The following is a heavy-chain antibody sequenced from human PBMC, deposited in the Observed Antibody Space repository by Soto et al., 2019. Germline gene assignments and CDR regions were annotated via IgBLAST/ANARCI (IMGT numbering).Heavy chain of an antibody. D-gene: IGHD1-1*01. J-gene: IGHJ5*02. CDR1: GASISGYY. CDR2: IYATGTT. Sequence: PSETLSLTCTVSGASISGYYWSWIRKSAGKGLEWIGRIYATGTTDYNPSLKSRVMMSVDTSKKQFSLKLRSVTAADTAVYYCVRDGTKTLRDWFDPWGQGISVTVSS. V-gene: IGHV4-4*07. CDR3: VRDGTKTLRDWFDP.